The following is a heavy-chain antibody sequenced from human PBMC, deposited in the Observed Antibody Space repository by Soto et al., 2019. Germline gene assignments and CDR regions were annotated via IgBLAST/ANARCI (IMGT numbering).Heavy chain of an antibody. CDR3: ARHKPYCSGGSGGRYYYYYYMDV. Sequence: PGESLKISCKGSGYSFTSYWIGWVRQMPGKGLEWMGIIYPGDSDTRYSPSFQGQVTISADKSISTAYLQWSSLKASDTAMYYCARHKPYCSGGSGGRYYYYYYMDVWGKGTTVTVSS. V-gene: IGHV5-51*01. CDR2: IYPGDSDT. D-gene: IGHD2-15*01. J-gene: IGHJ6*03. CDR1: GYSFTSYW.